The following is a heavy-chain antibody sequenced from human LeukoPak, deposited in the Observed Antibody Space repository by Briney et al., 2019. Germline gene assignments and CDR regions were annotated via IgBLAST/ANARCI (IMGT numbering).Heavy chain of an antibody. D-gene: IGHD5-12*01. J-gene: IGHJ4*02. CDR1: GFTFSSYW. CDR3: VGWDSGYVFDY. Sequence: PGGSLRLSCAASGFTFSSYWMHWVRHAPGKGLVWVSRINTDGSSTKYADSVKGRFTISRDNAKNTLYLQMNSLRAEDTAVYYCVGWDSGYVFDYWGQGTLVTVSS. CDR2: INTDGSST. V-gene: IGHV3-74*03.